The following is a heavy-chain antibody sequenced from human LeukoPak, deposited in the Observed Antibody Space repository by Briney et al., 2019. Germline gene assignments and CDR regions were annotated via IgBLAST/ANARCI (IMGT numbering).Heavy chain of an antibody. CDR3: ARDLTYYDFWSGFNNWFDP. CDR2: IYTSGST. CDR1: GGSISSYY. V-gene: IGHV4-4*07. D-gene: IGHD3-3*01. Sequence: SETLSLTCTVSGGSISSYYWSWIRQPAEKGLEWIGRIYTSGSTNYNPSLKSRVTMSVDTSKNQFSLKLSSVTAADTAVYYCARDLTYYDFWSGFNNWFDPWGQGTLVTVSS. J-gene: IGHJ5*02.